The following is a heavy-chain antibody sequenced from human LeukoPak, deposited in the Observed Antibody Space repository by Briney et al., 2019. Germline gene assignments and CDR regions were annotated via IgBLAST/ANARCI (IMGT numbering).Heavy chain of an antibody. Sequence: ASVKVSCKTSEYTFTGYCMHWVRQAPGQGLEWMGWINPNSGDTNYAQKFQGRVTMTRDTSISTAYMELSRLRSDDTAVYYCARDRTRYYYYSYMDVWGKGTAVTISS. CDR2: INPNSGDT. CDR3: ARDRTRYYYYSYMDV. D-gene: IGHD1-14*01. CDR1: EYTFTGYC. V-gene: IGHV1-2*02. J-gene: IGHJ6*03.